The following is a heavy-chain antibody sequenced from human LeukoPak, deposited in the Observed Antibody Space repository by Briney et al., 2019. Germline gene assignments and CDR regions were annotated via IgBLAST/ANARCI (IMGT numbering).Heavy chain of an antibody. D-gene: IGHD5-18*01. CDR1: GGSISSYY. J-gene: IGHJ4*02. V-gene: IGHV4-59*01. CDR2: VFNSGGS. CDR3: VRTLGGYTYGPFDY. Sequence: SETLSLTCTVSGGSISSYYWSWIRQPPGKGLEWIGCVFNSGGSNYNPSLQSRVTMSVDTSKNQFSLKLSSVTAADTAVYYCVRTLGGYTYGPFDYWGQGTLVTVSS.